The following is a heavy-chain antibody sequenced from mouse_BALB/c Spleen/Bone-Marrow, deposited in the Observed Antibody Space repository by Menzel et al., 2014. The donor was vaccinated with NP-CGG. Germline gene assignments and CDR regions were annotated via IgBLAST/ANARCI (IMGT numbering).Heavy chain of an antibody. Sequence: QVHVKQSGPELVKPGASVKISCKASGYRFTSYYIHWVKQRPGQGLEWIGWIFPVSVNNKYNEKFKGKATLTADTSSSTAYTQLSSLTSEDSAVYFCARGKDAMDYWGQGTSVTVSS. CDR1: GYRFTSYY. CDR3: ARGKDAMDY. V-gene: IGHV1-66*01. CDR2: IFPVSVNN. J-gene: IGHJ4*01.